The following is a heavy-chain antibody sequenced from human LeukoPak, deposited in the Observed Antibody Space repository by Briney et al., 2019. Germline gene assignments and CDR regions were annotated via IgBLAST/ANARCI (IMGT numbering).Heavy chain of an antibody. CDR3: TRYNNDHFDY. CDR2: IAYDGSRA. D-gene: IGHD1-14*01. V-gene: IGHV3-33*01. J-gene: IGHJ4*02. CDR1: GFTFGGYG. Sequence: GSLRLSCAGSGFTFGGYGMHWFRQTPGKGLEWVAVIAYDGSRAFYADSVKGRFTISRDNSKNTMSVQVDDLRAEDTAVYYCTRYNNDHFDYWGQGTLVTVSS.